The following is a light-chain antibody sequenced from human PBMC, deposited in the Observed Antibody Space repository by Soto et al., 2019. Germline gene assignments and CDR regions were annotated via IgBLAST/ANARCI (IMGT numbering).Light chain of an antibody. CDR2: DAS. Sequence: LSPGERSSLSCRASQSISSRYLAWYQQKPGQAPRLLIYDASNRATGIPARFSGSGSGTDFTLTISSLEPEDFAVYYCQQRSNWPPITFGQGTRLEIK. V-gene: IGKV3-11*01. CDR1: QSISSRY. CDR3: QQRSNWPPIT. J-gene: IGKJ5*01.